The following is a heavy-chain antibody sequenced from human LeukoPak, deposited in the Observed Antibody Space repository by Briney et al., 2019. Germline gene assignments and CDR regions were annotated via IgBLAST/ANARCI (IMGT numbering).Heavy chain of an antibody. Sequence: GGSLRLSCAASGFTFSSYSMNWVRQAPGKGLEWVSSISSSSSYIYYADSVKGRFTISRDDAKNSLYLQMSSLRAEDTAVYYCAREEEWLRYPYYFDYWGQGTLVTVSS. V-gene: IGHV3-21*01. CDR3: AREEEWLRYPYYFDY. CDR1: GFTFSSYS. D-gene: IGHD5-12*01. J-gene: IGHJ4*02. CDR2: ISSSSSYI.